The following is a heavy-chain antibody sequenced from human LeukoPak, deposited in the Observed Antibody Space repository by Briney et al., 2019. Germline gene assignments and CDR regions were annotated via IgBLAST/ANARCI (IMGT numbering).Heavy chain of an antibody. J-gene: IGHJ4*02. CDR1: GYTFTRYV. Sequence: SSVKVSCKASGYTFTRYVISWGRQAPGQGLEGMGGISAYNGNTNYAQKLQGRVTMTTDTSTSTSYMELRSLRSDDTAVYYCARVLGGYSYGTAFDYWGQGTLVTVSS. V-gene: IGHV1-18*01. D-gene: IGHD5-18*01. CDR3: ARVLGGYSYGTAFDY. CDR2: ISAYNGNT.